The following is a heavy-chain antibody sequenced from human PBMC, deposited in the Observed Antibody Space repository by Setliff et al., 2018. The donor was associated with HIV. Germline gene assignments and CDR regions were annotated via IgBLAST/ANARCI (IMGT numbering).Heavy chain of an antibody. Sequence: ASVKVSCKTSGYTFTDHYINWLQQAPGQGFEWMGRISPKYGVTNDAEKFQGKVTMTADASEDTGYLEVRGLRYEDTAKYYCVVGAFSWGKYYWGQGTQVTVS. CDR1: GYTFTDHY. J-gene: IGHJ4*02. V-gene: IGHV1-69-2*01. CDR3: VVGAFSWGKYY. CDR2: ISPKYGVT. D-gene: IGHD3-16*01.